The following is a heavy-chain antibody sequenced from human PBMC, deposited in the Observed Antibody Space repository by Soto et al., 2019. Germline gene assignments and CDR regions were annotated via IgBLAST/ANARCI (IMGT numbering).Heavy chain of an antibody. CDR3: AKDHKGVPAAGPEYFHH. CDR2: ISGSVGST. V-gene: IGHV3-23*01. D-gene: IGHD6-13*01. Sequence: GGSLRLSCAASGFTFSSYAMSWVRRAPGKGLEWVSAISGSVGSTYYADSVKGRFTISRDSSKNTLYLQMNSLRAEDTAVYYCAKDHKGVPAAGPEYFHHWGQGTLVTVSS. J-gene: IGHJ1*01. CDR1: GFTFSSYA.